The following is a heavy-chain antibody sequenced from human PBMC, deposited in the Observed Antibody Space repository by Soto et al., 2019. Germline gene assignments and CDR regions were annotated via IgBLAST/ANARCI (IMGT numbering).Heavy chain of an antibody. Sequence: GSLRLSCAASGFTFSSYGMHWVRQAPGKGLEWVAVISYDGSNKYYADSVKGRFTISRDNSKNTLYLQMNSLRAEDTAVYYCAKDSTMVRGVTPPGYYYYGMDVWGQGTTVTVSS. CDR3: AKDSTMVRGVTPPGYYYYGMDV. J-gene: IGHJ6*02. V-gene: IGHV3-30*18. D-gene: IGHD3-10*01. CDR1: GFTFSSYG. CDR2: ISYDGSNK.